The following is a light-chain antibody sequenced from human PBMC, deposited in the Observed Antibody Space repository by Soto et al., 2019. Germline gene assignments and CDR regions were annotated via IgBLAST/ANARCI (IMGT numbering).Light chain of an antibody. V-gene: IGKV3-15*01. CDR1: QSVSSD. Sequence: EIVMTQSPATLSVSPGERATLSCRASQSVSSDLAWYQHKPGQAPRLLFYDASTRATGIPARFSGSGSGTDFTLTISRLDPEDFAVYYCQQYGSSASFGQGTKVDIK. CDR2: DAS. J-gene: IGKJ1*01. CDR3: QQYGSSAS.